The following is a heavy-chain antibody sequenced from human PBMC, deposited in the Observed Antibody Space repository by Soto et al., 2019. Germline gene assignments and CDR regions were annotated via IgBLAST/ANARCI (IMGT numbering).Heavy chain of an antibody. CDR2: INPNGGST. CDR1: AVTFTSYY. D-gene: IGHD3-16*02. Sequence: AKVSCQSAAVTFTSYYIHWARHSSGHGLAWMGIINPNGGSTRFAQTSPGRITMTTDTSTSTVYMELRSLRSEDTAVYYCARSSGGVFGLIIEGSNWLAPWGKGALVTISS. J-gene: IGHJ5*02. CDR3: ARSSGGVFGLIIEGSNWLAP. V-gene: IGHV1-46*01.